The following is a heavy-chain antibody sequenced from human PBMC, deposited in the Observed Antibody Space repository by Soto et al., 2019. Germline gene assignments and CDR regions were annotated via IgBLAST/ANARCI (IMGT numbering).Heavy chain of an antibody. Sequence: EVQLVESGGGLVQPGGSLSLSCAASGFTVSSHYMTWVRQAPGKGLEWVSVIYIVGTTYYAESVKGRFSLTRDISKNTVHHQMNNLRPEDTAVYYCVRGVKYWPILGWGQGTLVTVSS. D-gene: IGHD2-8*02. J-gene: IGHJ4*02. CDR3: VRGVKYWPILG. V-gene: IGHV3-66*01. CDR2: IYIVGTT. CDR1: GFTVSSHY.